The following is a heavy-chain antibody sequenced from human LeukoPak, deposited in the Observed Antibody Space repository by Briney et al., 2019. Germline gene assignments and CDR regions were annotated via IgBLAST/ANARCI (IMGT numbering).Heavy chain of an antibody. CDR3: ARAGDFDY. J-gene: IGHJ4*02. CDR1: GGSISSAGSY. Sequence: SEALSLTCTVSGGSISSAGSYWSWIRQPPGKGLEWIGYIDYSGTTYYNPSLKSRVSISADMSKNQFSLKLTSVTAADTAVYFCARAGDFDYWGRGTLVTVSS. CDR2: IDYSGTT. V-gene: IGHV4-30-4*01.